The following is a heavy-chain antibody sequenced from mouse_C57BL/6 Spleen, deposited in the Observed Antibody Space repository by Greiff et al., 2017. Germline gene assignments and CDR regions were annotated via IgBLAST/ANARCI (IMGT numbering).Heavy chain of an antibody. D-gene: IGHD2-2*01. CDR1: GFNIKDYY. V-gene: IGHV14-2*01. Sequence: EVQLQQSGAELVKPGASVKLSCTASGFNIKDYYMHWVKQRTEQGLEWIGRIDPEDGETKYAPKFPGKAPITADTSSNTAYLQLSSLTSEDTAVYYGASFWLRRLYYYAMDYWGQGTSVTVSS. CDR3: ASFWLRRLYYYAMDY. CDR2: IDPEDGET. J-gene: IGHJ4*01.